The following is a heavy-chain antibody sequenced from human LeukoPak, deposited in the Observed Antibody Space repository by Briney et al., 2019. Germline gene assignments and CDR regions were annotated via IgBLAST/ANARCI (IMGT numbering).Heavy chain of an antibody. D-gene: IGHD6-19*01. CDR2: ISGSGGST. J-gene: IGHJ4*02. CDR1: GFTFSSYA. Sequence: GGSLRLSCAASGFTFSSYAMSWVRQAPGKGLEWVSAISGSGGSTYYADSVKGRFTISRDNSKNTLYLRMNSLRAEDTAVYYCAKDLIGAVAGPSVDYWGQGTLVTVSS. V-gene: IGHV3-23*01. CDR3: AKDLIGAVAGPSVDY.